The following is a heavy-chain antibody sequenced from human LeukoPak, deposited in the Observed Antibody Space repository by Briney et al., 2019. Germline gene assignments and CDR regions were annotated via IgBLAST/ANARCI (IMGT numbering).Heavy chain of an antibody. J-gene: IGHJ3*02. CDR3: TRYTYYYDSSAYAFDI. V-gene: IGHV2-70*01. CDR2: IDWDDDK. CDR1: GFSLSTTGMC. Sequence: SGPTLVNPTQTLTLTCTFSGFSLSTTGMCVSWIRQPPGKALEWLALIDWDDDKYYSTSLKTRLTISKDTSKNQVVLTMTNMDPVDTATYYCTRYTYYYDSSAYAFDIRGQGTMSPSLQ. D-gene: IGHD3-22*01.